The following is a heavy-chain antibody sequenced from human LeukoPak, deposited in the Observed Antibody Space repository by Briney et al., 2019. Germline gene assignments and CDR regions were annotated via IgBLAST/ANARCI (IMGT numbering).Heavy chain of an antibody. J-gene: IGHJ6*03. CDR3: ARAPEGYYYYYYMDV. D-gene: IGHD1-14*01. V-gene: IGHV3-20*04. CDR1: GFTFDDYG. CDR2: INWNGGST. Sequence: GGSLRLSCAASGFTFDDYGMSWVRQAPGKGLEWVSGINWNGGSTGYADSVKGRLTISRDNAKNSLYLQMNSLRAEDTALYYCARAPEGYYYYYYMDVWGKGTTVTVSS.